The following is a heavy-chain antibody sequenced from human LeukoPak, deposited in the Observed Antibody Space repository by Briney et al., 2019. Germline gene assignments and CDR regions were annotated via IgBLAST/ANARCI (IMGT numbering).Heavy chain of an antibody. CDR3: ARKVYSYGSFDY. CDR2: IYYSGST. V-gene: IGHV4-39*07. D-gene: IGHD5-18*01. J-gene: IGHJ4*02. Sequence: SETLSLTCTVSGGSISSSSYYWGWIRQPPGKGLEWIGSIYYSGSTNHNPSLKSRVTISVDTSKNQFSLRLSSVTAADTAVYYCARKVYSYGSFDYWGQGTLVTVSS. CDR1: GGSISSSSYY.